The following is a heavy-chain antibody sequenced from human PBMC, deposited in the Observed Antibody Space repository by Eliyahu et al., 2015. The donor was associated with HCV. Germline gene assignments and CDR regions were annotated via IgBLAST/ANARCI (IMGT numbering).Heavy chain of an antibody. Sequence: QVQLQESGPGLVKPSETLSLTCXVSGGSIXTYYWSWIRXPPGKRPXWIGDIHYSGSTNYNPSXKSRVTISLDTSKNQFSLNLTSVTAADTAVYYCASGGGGIAVAGTGGWFDPWGQGTLVTVSS. V-gene: IGHV4-59*01. CDR2: IHYSGST. D-gene: IGHD6-19*01. J-gene: IGHJ5*02. CDR1: GGSIXTYY. CDR3: ASGGGGIAVAGTGGWFDP.